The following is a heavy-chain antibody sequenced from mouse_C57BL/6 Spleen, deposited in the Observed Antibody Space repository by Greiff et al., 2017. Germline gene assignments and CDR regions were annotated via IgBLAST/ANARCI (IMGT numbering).Heavy chain of an antibody. CDR2: IDPSDSYT. CDR3: ARWDTDY. J-gene: IGHJ2*01. D-gene: IGHD4-1*01. CDR1: GYTFTRYW. Sequence: QVQLHQPGAELVMPGASVKLSCKASGYTFTRYWMHWVKQRPGQGLAWIGEIDPSDSYTNFNQKFQGTSTLTVDKSSSTAYMQLSSLTSEDSAVYYCARWDTDYWGQGTTLTVSS. V-gene: IGHV1-69*01.